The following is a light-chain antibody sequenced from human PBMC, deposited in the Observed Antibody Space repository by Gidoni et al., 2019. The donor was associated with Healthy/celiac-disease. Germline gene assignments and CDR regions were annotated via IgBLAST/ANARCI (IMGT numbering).Light chain of an antibody. V-gene: IGKV4-1*01. CDR3: QQYYNTPLT. Sequence: DIVLTQSPDSLAVSLGERATIHCKSSKSVLYSSNNKNYLAWYQQKPGQPPKLLIYWASTRESGVPDRFSGSGSGTDFTLTISSLQAEDVAVYYCQQYYNTPLTFGQGTKLEIK. CDR1: KSVLYSSNNKNY. CDR2: WAS. J-gene: IGKJ2*01.